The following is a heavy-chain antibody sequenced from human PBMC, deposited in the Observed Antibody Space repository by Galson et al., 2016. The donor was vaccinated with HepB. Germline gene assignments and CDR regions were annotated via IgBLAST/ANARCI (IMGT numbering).Heavy chain of an antibody. CDR3: ARGRDYMGRRGFDY. D-gene: IGHD3-10*01. V-gene: IGHV1-2*02. CDR2: INPNSGAA. Sequence: SVKVSCKASGYTFSGYYLHWVRQAPGQGLEWMGSINPNSGAANFAQKFQGRVTMTRDTSITTVDIELSSLTSDDTAVYSCARGRDYMGRRGFDYWGQGTLVTVSS. CDR1: GYTFSGYY. J-gene: IGHJ4*02.